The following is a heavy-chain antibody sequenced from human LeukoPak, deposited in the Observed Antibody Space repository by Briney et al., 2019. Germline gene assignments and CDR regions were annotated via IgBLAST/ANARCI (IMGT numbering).Heavy chain of an antibody. CDR3: ARTSSWYAGAWFDS. CDR1: RGSIRTADYY. CDR2: IYFSGTP. Sequence: SETLSLTCTVSRGSIRTADYYWAWVRQPPGEGLEWLGSIYFSGTPYFNPPLKSRVAVSIDTSKNQFSLKVTSVNASDTAVYFCARTSSWYAGAWFDSWGQGTLVTVSS. J-gene: IGHJ5*01. V-gene: IGHV4-39*01. D-gene: IGHD6-13*01.